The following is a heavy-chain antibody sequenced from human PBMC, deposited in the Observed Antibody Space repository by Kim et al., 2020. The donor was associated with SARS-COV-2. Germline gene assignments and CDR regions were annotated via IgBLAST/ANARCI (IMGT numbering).Heavy chain of an antibody. Sequence: GESLKISCKGSGYSFTSYWIGWVRQMPGKGLEWMGIIYPGDSDTRYSPSFQGQVTISADKSISTAYLQWSSLKASDTAMYYCARRPVMGELLDLGAPDYWGQGTLVTVSS. D-gene: IGHD1-26*01. CDR1: GYSFTSYW. CDR2: IYPGDSDT. CDR3: ARRPVMGELLDLGAPDY. J-gene: IGHJ4*02. V-gene: IGHV5-51*01.